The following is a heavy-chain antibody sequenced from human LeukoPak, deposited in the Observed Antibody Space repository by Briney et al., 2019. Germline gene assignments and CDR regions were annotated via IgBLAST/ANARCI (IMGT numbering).Heavy chain of an antibody. D-gene: IGHD3-16*01. CDR1: GFTFRNYW. CDR2: IKGDGSEK. Sequence: PGGSLRLSCAASGFTFRNYWMSWVRQAPGKGLEWVANIKGDGSEKKYVDSVKGRFTVSRDNVKNALFMQMNSLKVEDTAVYYCVRDYVWESHRQFDYWGQGTLVTVSS. V-gene: IGHV3-7*01. J-gene: IGHJ4*02. CDR3: VRDYVWESHRQFDY.